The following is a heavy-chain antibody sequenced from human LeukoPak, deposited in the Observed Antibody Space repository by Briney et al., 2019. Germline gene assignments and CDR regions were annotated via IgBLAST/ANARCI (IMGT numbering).Heavy chain of an antibody. CDR2: INPNSGGT. Sequence: VSVKVPCKASGYTFTGYYMHWVRQAPGQGLEWMGWINPNSGGTNYAQKFQGRVTMTRDTSISTAYMELSRLRSDDTAVYYCARDKGITIFGVVTPEPFDYWGQGTLVTVSS. V-gene: IGHV1-2*02. D-gene: IGHD3-3*01. J-gene: IGHJ4*02. CDR1: GYTFTGYY. CDR3: ARDKGITIFGVVTPEPFDY.